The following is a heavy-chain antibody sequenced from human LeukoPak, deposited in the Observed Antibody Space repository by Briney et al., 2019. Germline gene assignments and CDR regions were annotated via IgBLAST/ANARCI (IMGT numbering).Heavy chain of an antibody. Sequence: SETLSLTCTVSVGSISGYYWSWIRQPPGKGLEWIGYIYYSGSTNYNPSLKSRVTISVDTSKNQFSLKLTSVTAADTAVYYCAREYSTGWYRAFDYRGQGTMVTVSS. D-gene: IGHD6-19*01. CDR2: IYYSGST. J-gene: IGHJ4*02. CDR1: VGSISGYY. CDR3: AREYSTGWYRAFDY. V-gene: IGHV4-59*01.